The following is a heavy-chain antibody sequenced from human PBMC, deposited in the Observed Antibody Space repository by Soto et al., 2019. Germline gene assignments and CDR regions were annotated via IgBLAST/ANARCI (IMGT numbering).Heavy chain of an antibody. CDR2: ISAYNGNT. Sequence: ASVKVSCKASGYTFTSYGISWVRQATGQGLEWMGWISAYNGNTNYAQMLQGRVTMTTDTSTSTAYMELRSLRSDDTAVYYCARDREEEWWDGDAFDIWGQGTMVTVSS. V-gene: IGHV1-18*01. J-gene: IGHJ3*02. CDR1: GYTFTSYG. D-gene: IGHD2-15*01. CDR3: ARDREEEWWDGDAFDI.